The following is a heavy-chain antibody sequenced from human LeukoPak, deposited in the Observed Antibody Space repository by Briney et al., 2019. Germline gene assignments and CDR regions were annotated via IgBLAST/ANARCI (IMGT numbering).Heavy chain of an antibody. Sequence: ASVKVSCKASGYTFTSYGISWVRQAPGQGLEWMGWISAYNGNTNYAQKLQGRVTMTEDTSTDTAYMELSSLRSEDTAVYYCAKVGATLDFDIWGQGTMVTVSS. J-gene: IGHJ3*02. D-gene: IGHD1-26*01. V-gene: IGHV1-18*01. CDR2: ISAYNGNT. CDR3: AKVGATLDFDI. CDR1: GYTFTSYG.